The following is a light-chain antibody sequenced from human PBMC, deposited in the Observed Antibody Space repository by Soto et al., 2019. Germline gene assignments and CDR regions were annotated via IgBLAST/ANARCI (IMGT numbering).Light chain of an antibody. Sequence: QSVLTKPPSASGSPGQSVTISCTGTSSDVGGYDYVSWYQQHPGKAPKVMIYEVSKRPSGVPNRFSGSKSGNTASLTVSGLQAEDEADYYCSSYAGYNNYGFGRGTKVTVL. V-gene: IGLV2-8*01. CDR2: EVS. CDR3: SSYAGYNNYG. CDR1: SSDVGGYDY. J-gene: IGLJ1*01.